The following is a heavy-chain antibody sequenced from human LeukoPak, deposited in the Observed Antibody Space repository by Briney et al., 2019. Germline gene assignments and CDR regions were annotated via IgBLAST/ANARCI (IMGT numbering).Heavy chain of an antibody. Sequence: SETLSLTCTVSGGSISNKYWSWIRQPPGKGLEWIGYIHYNGNTNYNPSLKSRVTMSVDTSKNQVSLKLTSVTAADTAVYHCATLDGRNSYYDFWTGRNWFDPWGQGTLVIVSS. CDR2: IHYNGNT. CDR3: ATLDGRNSYYDFWTGRNWFDP. V-gene: IGHV4-59*01. CDR1: GGSISNKY. D-gene: IGHD3-3*01. J-gene: IGHJ5*02.